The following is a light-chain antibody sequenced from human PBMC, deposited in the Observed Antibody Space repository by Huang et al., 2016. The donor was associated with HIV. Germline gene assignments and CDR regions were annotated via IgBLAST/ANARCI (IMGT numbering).Light chain of an antibody. J-gene: IGKJ4*01. CDR1: QRIGTY. V-gene: IGKV1-39*01. Sequence: IQMTQSPSSLSASVGDRVTIGCRASQRIGTYLNCYQQKPGKAPRLLIHVASSLQSGVPSRFSGSGSGTDFTLTISSLQPEDFATYYCQQSYSALGLTFGGGTKVEIK. CDR2: VAS. CDR3: QQSYSALGLT.